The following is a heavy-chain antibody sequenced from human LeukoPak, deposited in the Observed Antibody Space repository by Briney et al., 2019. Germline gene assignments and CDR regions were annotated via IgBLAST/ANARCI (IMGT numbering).Heavy chain of an antibody. CDR3: ARADKYSYGYCDY. V-gene: IGHV1-69*02. Sequence: SVKVSCKASGGAFSDYTFNWVRQAPGQGLVWMGKIIPILGIANFAQRFQGRVTITADKSTSTAFMELSSLTSEDTAVYYCARADKYSYGYCDYWGQGTLVTVSS. D-gene: IGHD5-18*01. CDR2: IIPILGIA. J-gene: IGHJ4*02. CDR1: GGAFSDYT.